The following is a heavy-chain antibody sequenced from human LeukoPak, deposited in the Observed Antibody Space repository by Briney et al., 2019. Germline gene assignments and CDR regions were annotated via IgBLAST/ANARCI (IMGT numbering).Heavy chain of an antibody. CDR3: AGTAPISNHYYHSNRGLIDY. CDR2: IIPILGIA. V-gene: IGHV1-69*04. J-gene: IGHJ4*02. Sequence: SVKVSCKASGGTFSSYAISWVRQAPGQGLEWMGRIIPILGIANYAQKFQGRVTITADKSTSTAYMELSSLRSEDTAVYYCAGTAPISNHYYHSNRGLIDYWGQGTLVTVSS. CDR1: GGTFSSYA. D-gene: IGHD3-22*01.